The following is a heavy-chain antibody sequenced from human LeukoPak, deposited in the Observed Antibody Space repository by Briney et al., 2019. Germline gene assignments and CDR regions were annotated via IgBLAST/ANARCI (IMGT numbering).Heavy chain of an antibody. CDR1: EFTFTSYA. D-gene: IGHD4-11*01. Sequence: GGSLRLACAASEFTFTSYAMTWVRQAPGKGLGWVSTFIVTGLSAYYADSVKGRFTISRDSSKNTLYLQMNSLRAEDTAVYYCAKDRGHPYSNYFIDYWGQGTLVTVSS. J-gene: IGHJ4*02. V-gene: IGHV3-23*01. CDR3: AKDRGHPYSNYFIDY. CDR2: FIVTGLSA.